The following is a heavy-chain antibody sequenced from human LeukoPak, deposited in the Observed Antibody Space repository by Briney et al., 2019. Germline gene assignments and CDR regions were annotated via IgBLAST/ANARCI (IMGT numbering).Heavy chain of an antibody. V-gene: IGHV1-69*06. CDR1: GGTFISYA. Sequence: ASVKVSSKASGGTFISYAISWVRQAPGQGREWMGGIIPIFGTANYAQKFQGRVTITADKSTSTAYRELRSLRSHETAVYYCARDPSRGSGGSASFEPCGEGTLVTVSS. D-gene: IGHD2-15*01. CDR3: ARDPSRGSGGSASFEP. J-gene: IGHJ5*02. CDR2: IIPIFGTA.